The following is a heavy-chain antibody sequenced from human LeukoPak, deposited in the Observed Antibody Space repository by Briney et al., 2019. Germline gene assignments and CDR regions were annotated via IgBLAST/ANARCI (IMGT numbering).Heavy chain of an antibody. Sequence: GGSLRLSCAASGFTFSSYAMSWVRQAPGKGLEWVSAISGSGGSTYYADSVKGRFTISRDNSKNTLYLQMNSLSAEDTAVYYCAKRQQLDYYFDYWGQGTLVTVSS. CDR2: ISGSGGST. V-gene: IGHV3-23*01. D-gene: IGHD6-13*01. CDR1: GFTFSSYA. CDR3: AKRQQLDYYFDY. J-gene: IGHJ4*02.